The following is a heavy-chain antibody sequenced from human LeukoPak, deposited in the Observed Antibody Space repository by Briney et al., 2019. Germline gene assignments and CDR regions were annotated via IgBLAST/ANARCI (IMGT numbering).Heavy chain of an antibody. CDR3: ASQRGYSGYDLAF. V-gene: IGHV4-61*02. J-gene: IGHJ4*02. D-gene: IGHD5-12*01. CDR2: IYTSGST. Sequence: SETLSLTCTVSGVSISSSNSYWGWIRQPPGKGLEWIGRIYTSGSTNYNPSLKSRVTISVDTSKNQFSLKLSSVTAADTAVYYCASQRGYSGYDLAFWGQGTLVTVSS. CDR1: GVSISSSNSY.